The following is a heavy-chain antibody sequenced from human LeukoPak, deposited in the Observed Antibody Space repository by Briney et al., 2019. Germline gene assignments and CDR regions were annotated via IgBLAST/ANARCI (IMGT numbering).Heavy chain of an antibody. V-gene: IGHV3-23*01. Sequence: TGASLRLSCAASGFTFSNYAMSWVRQAPGKWLEWVSAILGSGGSTYYADSVKGRFTVSRDNSKSTLYLQMNSLRAEDTALYYCAKWGDYDVLTGYYVPDYWGQGTLVTVSS. CDR3: AKWGDYDVLTGYYVPDY. CDR2: ILGSGGST. CDR1: GFTFSNYA. D-gene: IGHD3-9*01. J-gene: IGHJ4*02.